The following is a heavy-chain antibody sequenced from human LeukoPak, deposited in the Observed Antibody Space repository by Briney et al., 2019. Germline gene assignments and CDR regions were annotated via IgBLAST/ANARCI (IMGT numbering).Heavy chain of an antibody. CDR2: IIPIFGTA. Sequence: SVKVSCKASGGTFSSYAISWVRQAPGQGLEWMGRIIPIFGTANYAQKFQGRVTITTDESTSTAYMELSSLRSEDTAVYYCATTVGATGWDAFDIWGQGTMVTVPS. J-gene: IGHJ3*02. CDR1: GGTFSSYA. CDR3: ATTVGATGWDAFDI. V-gene: IGHV1-69*05. D-gene: IGHD1-26*01.